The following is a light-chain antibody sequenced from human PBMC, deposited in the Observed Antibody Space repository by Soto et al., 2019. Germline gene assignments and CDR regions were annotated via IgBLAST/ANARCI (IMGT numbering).Light chain of an antibody. CDR2: EVS. V-gene: IGLV2-8*01. J-gene: IGLJ1*01. CDR1: SSDVGGYNY. Sequence: QSVLTQPPSASGSFGQSVTISCTGTSSDVGGYNYVSWYQQYPGKAPKLMIYEVSERPSGVPDRFSGSKSGNTASLTVSGLQADDEADYYCAAWDDSLNGRYVFGTGTKVTVL. CDR3: AAWDDSLNGRYV.